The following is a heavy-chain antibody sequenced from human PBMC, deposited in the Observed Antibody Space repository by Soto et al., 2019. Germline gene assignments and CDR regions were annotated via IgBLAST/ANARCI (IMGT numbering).Heavy chain of an antibody. CDR3: ARPSQSSGWYDSCAFDI. D-gene: IGHD6-19*01. CDR1: GYSFTSYW. J-gene: IGHJ3*02. Sequence: GESLKISCKGSGYSFTSYWIGWVRQMPGKGLEWMGIIYPGDSDTRYSPSFQGQVTISADKSISTAYLQWSSLKASDTAMYYCARPSQSSGWYDSCAFDIWGQGAMVTVS. CDR2: IYPGDSDT. V-gene: IGHV5-51*01.